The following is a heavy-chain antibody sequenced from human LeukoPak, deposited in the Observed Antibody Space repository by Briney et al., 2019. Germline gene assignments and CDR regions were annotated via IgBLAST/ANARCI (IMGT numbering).Heavy chain of an antibody. V-gene: IGHV3-33*06. D-gene: IGHD5-18*01. Sequence: GGSLRLSCAASGFTFSSYGMHWVRQAPGKGLEWVAVIWYDGSNKYYADSVKGRFTISRDNSKNTLYLQMNSLRAEDTAVYYCAKKKQLGTGDAFDIWGQGTMATVSS. CDR2: IWYDGSNK. CDR3: AKKKQLGTGDAFDI. CDR1: GFTFSSYG. J-gene: IGHJ3*02.